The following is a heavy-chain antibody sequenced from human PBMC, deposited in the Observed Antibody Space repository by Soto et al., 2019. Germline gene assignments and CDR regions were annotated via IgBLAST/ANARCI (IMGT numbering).Heavy chain of an antibody. CDR1: GFIFRLYS. J-gene: IGHJ6*02. D-gene: IGHD2-2*02. V-gene: IGHV3-7*03. CDR3: VRVQLIPPAHDFFYGSDV. Sequence: DVQLVESGGGLVQPGESVKLSCEVSGFIFRLYSMSWVRQAPGKGLEWVAKIPQEGGDGDYLDSVKGRFIISRDNAKNSLYLQMNSLRGDDTAVYYCVRVQLIPPAHDFFYGSDVWGQGATVTVSS. CDR2: IPQEGGDG.